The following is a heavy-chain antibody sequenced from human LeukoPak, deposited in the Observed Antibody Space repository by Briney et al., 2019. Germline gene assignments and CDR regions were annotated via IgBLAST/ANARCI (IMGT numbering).Heavy chain of an antibody. J-gene: IGHJ4*02. CDR3: AKSEGYDYGFFDY. CDR2: ISGSGGST. V-gene: IGHV3-23*01. CDR1: GFTFSSYA. D-gene: IGHD4-17*01. Sequence: GGSLRLSCAASGFTFSSYAMSWLRQAPGKGLEWVSAISGSGGSTYYADSVKGRFTISRDNSKDTLYLQMNSLRAEDTAVYYCAKSEGYDYGFFDYWGQGTLVTVSS.